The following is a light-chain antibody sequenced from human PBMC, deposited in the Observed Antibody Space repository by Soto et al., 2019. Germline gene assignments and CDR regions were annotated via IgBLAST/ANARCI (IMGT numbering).Light chain of an antibody. Sequence: EIVMTQSPATLSVSPGERATLSCRASQTVSSNLAWYQQQPGQAPRLLIYGVSTSATGVPARFSGSGSGTEFTLTISSLQSEDFAVYSCQHYKSWPLSFGGGTTVQIK. J-gene: IGKJ4*01. CDR1: QTVSSN. CDR3: QHYKSWPLS. CDR2: GVS. V-gene: IGKV3-15*01.